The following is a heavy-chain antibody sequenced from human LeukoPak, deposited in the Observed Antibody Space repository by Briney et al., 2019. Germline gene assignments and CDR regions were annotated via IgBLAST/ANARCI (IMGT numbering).Heavy chain of an antibody. CDR3: ATDQRWFGEFPPISYNGFDP. CDR2: FDPEDGET. J-gene: IGHJ5*02. CDR1: GYTLTELS. Sequence: ASVKVSCKVSGYTLTELSMHWVRQAPGKGLEWMGGFDPEDGETIYAQKFQGRVTMTEDTSTDTAYMELSSLRSEDTAVYYCATDQRWFGEFPPISYNGFDPWGQGTLVTVSS. D-gene: IGHD3-10*01. V-gene: IGHV1-24*01.